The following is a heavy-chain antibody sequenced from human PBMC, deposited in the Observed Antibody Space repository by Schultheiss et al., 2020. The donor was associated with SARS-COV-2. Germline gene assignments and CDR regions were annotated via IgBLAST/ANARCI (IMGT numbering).Heavy chain of an antibody. CDR2: INHSGST. CDR1: GGSISSSSYY. CDR3: ASSPTVTTDRPGDY. V-gene: IGHV4-39*07. Sequence: SETLSLTCTVSGGSISSSSYYWSWIRQPPGKGLEWIGEINHSGSTNYNPSLKSRVTISVDTSKNQFSLKLSSVTAADTAVYYCASSPTVTTDRPGDYWGQGTLVTVSS. J-gene: IGHJ4*02. D-gene: IGHD4-11*01.